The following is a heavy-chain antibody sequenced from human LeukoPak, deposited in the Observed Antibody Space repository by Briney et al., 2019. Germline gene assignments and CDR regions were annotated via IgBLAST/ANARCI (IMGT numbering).Heavy chain of an antibody. D-gene: IGHD6-13*01. CDR2: IIPILGIA. V-gene: IGHV1-69*04. J-gene: IGHJ5*02. Sequence: ASVKVSCKASGGTFSSYAISWVRQAPGQGLEWKGRIIPILGIANYAQKFQGRVTITADKSTSTAYMELSSLRSEDTAVYYCAREHRTDSSSWYGGWFDPWGQGTLVTVSS. CDR1: GGTFSSYA. CDR3: AREHRTDSSSWYGGWFDP.